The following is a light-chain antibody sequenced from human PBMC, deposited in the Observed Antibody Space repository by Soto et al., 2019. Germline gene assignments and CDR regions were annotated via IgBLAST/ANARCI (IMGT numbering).Light chain of an antibody. Sequence: VVIQSQDTLALSHGERATLSCRASQSVGTFFAWYQQKPGQAPRLLIYDASNRATGIPARFSGSGSGTDFTLTISSLEPEDFAVYYCQQCYNWPQWTFGQGTNVDI. CDR2: DAS. CDR1: QSVGTF. CDR3: QQCYNWPQWT. V-gene: IGKV3-11*01. J-gene: IGKJ1*01.